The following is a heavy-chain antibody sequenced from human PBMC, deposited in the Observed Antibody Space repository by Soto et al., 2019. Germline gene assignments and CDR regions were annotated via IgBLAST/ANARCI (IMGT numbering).Heavy chain of an antibody. J-gene: IGHJ6*02. CDR1: GGSFRGYY. CDR2: INHSGST. Sequence: SETLSLTCAVYGGSFRGYYWSWIRQPPGKGLEWIGEINHSGSTNYNPSLKSRVTISVDTSKNQFSLKLSSVTAADTAVYYCARGLYGSGSYPGRYYYYYYGMDVWGQGTTVTVSS. D-gene: IGHD3-10*01. CDR3: ARGLYGSGSYPGRYYYYYYGMDV. V-gene: IGHV4-34*01.